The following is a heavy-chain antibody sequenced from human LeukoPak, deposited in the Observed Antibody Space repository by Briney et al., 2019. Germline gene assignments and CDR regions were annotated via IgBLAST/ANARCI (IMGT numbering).Heavy chain of an antibody. CDR2: INPTSGGT. D-gene: IGHD3-3*01. J-gene: IGHJ3*02. V-gene: IGHV1-2*02. Sequence: ASVKVSCKASGYTFTGYYMHWVRQAPGQGLEWMGWINPTSGGTNYAQKFQGRVTTTRDTSISTAYMELSRLRSDDTAVYYCARPYYDFWSGYSDDAFDIWGQGTMVTVSS. CDR3: ARPYYDFWSGYSDDAFDI. CDR1: GYTFTGYY.